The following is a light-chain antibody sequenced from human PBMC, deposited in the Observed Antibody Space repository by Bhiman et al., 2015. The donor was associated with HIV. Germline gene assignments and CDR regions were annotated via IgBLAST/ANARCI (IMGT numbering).Light chain of an antibody. Sequence: QSVLTQPPSASGTPGQRVTISCSGSSSNIGSKYVCWYQQLPGTAPKLLIYENNKRPSGIPDRFSASKSGTSATLGITGLQTGDEADYYCGTWDSSLSAEVFGGGTKLTVL. V-gene: IGLV1-51*02. CDR2: ENN. CDR1: SSNIGSKY. J-gene: IGLJ3*02. CDR3: GTWDSSLSAEV.